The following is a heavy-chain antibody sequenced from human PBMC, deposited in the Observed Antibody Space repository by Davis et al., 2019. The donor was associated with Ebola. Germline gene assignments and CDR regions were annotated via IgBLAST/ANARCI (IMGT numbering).Heavy chain of an antibody. J-gene: IGHJ6*02. Sequence: AASVKVSCKASGGTFSSYAISWVRQAPGQGLEWMGGIIPIFGTANYAQKFQGRVTITADESTSTAYMELSSLRSEDTAVYYCARPSLESYYYGSGSYTQSYGMDVWGQGTTVTVSS. D-gene: IGHD3-10*01. CDR3: ARPSLESYYYGSGSYTQSYGMDV. CDR2: IIPIFGTA. V-gene: IGHV1-69*13. CDR1: GGTFSSYA.